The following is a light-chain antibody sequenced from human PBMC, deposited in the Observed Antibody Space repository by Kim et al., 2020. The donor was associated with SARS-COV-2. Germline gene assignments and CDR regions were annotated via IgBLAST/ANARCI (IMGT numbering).Light chain of an antibody. J-gene: IGLJ1*01. CDR1: SSDVGYYDY. V-gene: IGLV2-14*03. CDR3: CSHARGSAYV. CDR2: DVS. Sequence: GQSITISCTGTSSDVGYYDYFAWYQQHPGKVPKLIISDVSNRPSGVSSRFSGSKSGNTAYLTISGLQDEDEADYYCCSHARGSAYVFGTGTKVTVL.